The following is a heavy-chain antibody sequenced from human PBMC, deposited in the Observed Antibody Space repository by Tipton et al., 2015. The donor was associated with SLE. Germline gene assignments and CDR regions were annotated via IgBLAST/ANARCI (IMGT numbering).Heavy chain of an antibody. V-gene: IGHV3-21*03. CDR2: ISSSSSYI. CDR1: GFTFSSYS. Sequence: SLRLSCAASGFTFSSYSMNWVRQAPGKGLEWVSSISSSSSYIYYADSVKGRFTISRDNAKNSLYLQMNSLRAEDTAVYYCARGGRKRGYSGYDNAFDIWGQGTTVTVSS. CDR3: ARGGRKRGYSGYDNAFDI. D-gene: IGHD5-12*01. J-gene: IGHJ3*02.